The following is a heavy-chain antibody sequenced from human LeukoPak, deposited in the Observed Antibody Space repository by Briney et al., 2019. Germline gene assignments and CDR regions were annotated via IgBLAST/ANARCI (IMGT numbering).Heavy chain of an antibody. V-gene: IGHV1-69*05. Sequence: SVKVSCKASGGTFSSYAISWVRQAPGQGLEWMGGIIPIFGTANYAQKFQGRVTITTDESTSTAYMELSSLRSEDTAVYYCASAGQSPYYYYYYYMDVWGKGTTVTVSS. J-gene: IGHJ6*03. CDR3: ASAGQSPYYYYYYYMDV. CDR2: IIPIFGTA. CDR1: GGTFSSYA.